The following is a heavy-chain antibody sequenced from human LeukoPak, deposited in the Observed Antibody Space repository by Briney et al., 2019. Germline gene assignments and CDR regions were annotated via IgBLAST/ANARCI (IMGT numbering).Heavy chain of an antibody. D-gene: IGHD3-3*01. CDR1: GGTFSSYA. J-gene: IGHJ3*02. Sequence: ASVKVSCKASGGTFSSYAISWVRRAPGQGLEWMGGIIPIFGTANYAQKFQGRVTITADESTSTAYMELSSLRSEDTAVYYCARDGNDFWSRNAFDIWGQGTMVTVSS. V-gene: IGHV1-69*13. CDR3: ARDGNDFWSRNAFDI. CDR2: IIPIFGTA.